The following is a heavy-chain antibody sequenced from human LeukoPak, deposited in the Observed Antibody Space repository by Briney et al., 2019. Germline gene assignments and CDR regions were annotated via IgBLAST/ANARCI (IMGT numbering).Heavy chain of an antibody. CDR3: ARNRLEMAVARGFDY. D-gene: IGHD5-24*01. V-gene: IGHV4-39*01. CDR2: IYYSGST. Sequence: SETLSLTCTVSGGSISSSSYYWGWIRQPPGKGLEWIGSIYYSGSTYYSPSLKSRVTISVDTSKNQFSLKLSSVTAADTAVYYCARNRLEMAVARGFDYWGQGTLVTVSS. CDR1: GGSISSSSYY. J-gene: IGHJ4*02.